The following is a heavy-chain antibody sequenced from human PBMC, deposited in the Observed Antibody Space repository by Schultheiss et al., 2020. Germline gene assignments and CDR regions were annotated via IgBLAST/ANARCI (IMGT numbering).Heavy chain of an antibody. CDR2: IYYSGST. V-gene: IGHV4-38-2*01. CDR3: ARQFMIVKDFDY. Sequence: SETLSLTCAVSGYSISSGYYWGWIRQPPGKGLEWIGSIYYSGSTYYNPSLKSRVTISVDTSKNQFSLKLSSVTAADTAVYYCARQFMIVKDFDYWGQGTLVTVSS. D-gene: IGHD3-22*01. J-gene: IGHJ4*02. CDR1: GYSISSGYY.